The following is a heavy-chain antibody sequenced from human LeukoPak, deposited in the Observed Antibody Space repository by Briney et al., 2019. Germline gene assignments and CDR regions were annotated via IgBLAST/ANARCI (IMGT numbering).Heavy chain of an antibody. J-gene: IGHJ5*02. V-gene: IGHV4-31*03. CDR2: IYYSGST. CDR1: GGSISSGAYY. CDR3: ARGGNIVVVPAAIADWFDP. Sequence: ASQTLSLTCTVSGGSISSGAYYWSWIRQHPGKGLEWIGYIYYSGSTYYNPSLKSRVFISVDTSKNQFSLKLSSVTAADTAVYYCARGGNIVVVPAAIADWFDPWGQGTLVTVSS. D-gene: IGHD2-2*01.